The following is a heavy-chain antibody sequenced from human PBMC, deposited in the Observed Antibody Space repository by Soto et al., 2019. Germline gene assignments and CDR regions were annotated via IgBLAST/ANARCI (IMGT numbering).Heavy chain of an antibody. D-gene: IGHD3-10*01. CDR1: GGSVSSGSYY. CDR3: AYGSGRRYGMDV. Sequence: QVQLQESGPGLVKPSETLSLTCTVSGGSVSSGSYYWSWIRQPPGKGLEWLGYIYYSGSTNYNPSLKSRGTISVDTSKNQFSLKLSSLNAADTAVYYGAYGSGRRYGMDVWGQVTTVTVSS. J-gene: IGHJ6*02. CDR2: IYYSGST. V-gene: IGHV4-61*01.